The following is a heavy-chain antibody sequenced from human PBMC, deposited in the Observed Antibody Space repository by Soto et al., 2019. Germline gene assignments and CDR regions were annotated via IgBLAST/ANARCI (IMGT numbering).Heavy chain of an antibody. V-gene: IGHV4-39*01. CDR1: GGSISSSSYY. D-gene: IGHD3-3*01. Sequence: SETLSLTCTVSGGSISSSSYYWGWIRQPPGKGLEWIGSIYYSGSTYSNPDIKRRVTISVDTSKNPFSLMLSSVTAADTAGYYCARQSYDFWSGSPNYYYMDVWGKGTTVTVSS. CDR2: IYYSGST. J-gene: IGHJ6*03. CDR3: ARQSYDFWSGSPNYYYMDV.